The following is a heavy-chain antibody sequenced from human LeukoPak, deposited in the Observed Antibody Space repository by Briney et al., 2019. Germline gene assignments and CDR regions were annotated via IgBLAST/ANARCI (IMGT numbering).Heavy chain of an antibody. CDR1: GGTFSSYA. CDR2: IIPIFGTA. CDR3: ARNYGDYELRDAFDI. Sequence: SVKVSCKASGGTFSSYAISWVRQAPGQGLEWMGGIIPIFGTANYAQKFQGRVTITADKSTSTAYMELSSLRSEDTAVYYCARNYGDYELRDAFDIWGQGTMVTVSS. V-gene: IGHV1-69*06. D-gene: IGHD4-17*01. J-gene: IGHJ3*02.